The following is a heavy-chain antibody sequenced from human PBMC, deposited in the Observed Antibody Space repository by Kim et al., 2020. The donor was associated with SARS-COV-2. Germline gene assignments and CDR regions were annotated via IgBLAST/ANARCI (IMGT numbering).Heavy chain of an antibody. CDR1: GFTFSSYA. J-gene: IGHJ4*02. D-gene: IGHD5-12*01. CDR3: ARDGPFIVATRGAPDY. Sequence: GGSLRLSCAASGFTFSSYAMHWVRQAPGKGLEWVAVISYDGSNKYYADSVKGRFTISRDNSKNTLYLQMNSLRAEDTAVYYCARDGPFIVATRGAPDYWGQGTLVTVSS. CDR2: ISYDGSNK. V-gene: IGHV3-30*04.